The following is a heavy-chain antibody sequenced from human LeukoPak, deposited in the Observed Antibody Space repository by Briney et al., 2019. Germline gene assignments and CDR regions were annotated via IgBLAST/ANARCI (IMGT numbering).Heavy chain of an antibody. CDR2: ISWNSGSI. CDR1: GFTFDDYA. Sequence: GGSLRLSCAASGFTFDDYAMHWVRQAPGKGLEWVSGISWNSGSIDYADSVKGRFIISRDNAKNSLYLQMGSLSTEDTAFYYCAKEVELSRYCSSTSCHPFDFWGQGTLVTVST. CDR3: AKEVELSRYCSSTSCHPFDF. D-gene: IGHD2-2*01. V-gene: IGHV3-9*01. J-gene: IGHJ4*02.